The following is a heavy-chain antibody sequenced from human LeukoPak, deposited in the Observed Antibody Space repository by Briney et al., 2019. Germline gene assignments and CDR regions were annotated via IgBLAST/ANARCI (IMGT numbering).Heavy chain of an antibody. D-gene: IGHD2-2*02. CDR3: ARDHGGIVVVPAAIEF. J-gene: IGHJ4*02. Sequence: GGSLRLSCAASGLTFSDYYMSWIRQAPGKGLEWVSYISSSGSTIYYADSVKGRFTISRDNAKNSLYLQMNSLRAEDTAVYYCARDHGGIVVVPAAIEFWGQGTLVTVSS. CDR2: ISSSGSTI. CDR1: GLTFSDYY. V-gene: IGHV3-11*01.